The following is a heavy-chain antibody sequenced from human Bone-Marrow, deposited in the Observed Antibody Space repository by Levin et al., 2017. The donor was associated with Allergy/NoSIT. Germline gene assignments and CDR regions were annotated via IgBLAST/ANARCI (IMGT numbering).Heavy chain of an antibody. J-gene: IGHJ4*02. CDR1: GFTFRTYA. Sequence: PGGSLRLSCAASGFTFRTYAMHWVRQAPGKGLEWVAVISYDGNNKYYADSVKGRFTFSRDNSKNTLFLQMNSLRAEDTAVYYCAREGGGQQLGFDYWGQGTLVTVSS. CDR3: AREGGGQQLGFDY. V-gene: IGHV3-30-3*01. CDR2: ISYDGNNK. D-gene: IGHD6-13*01.